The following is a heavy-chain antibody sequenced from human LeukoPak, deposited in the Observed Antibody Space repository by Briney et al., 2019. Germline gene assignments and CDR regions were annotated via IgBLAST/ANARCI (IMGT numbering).Heavy chain of an antibody. CDR2: ISGSGGST. CDR1: GFAFNNYV. J-gene: IGHJ6*03. CDR3: ARGPNSDFWSGYSHYMDV. D-gene: IGHD3-3*01. V-gene: IGHV3-23*01. Sequence: PGGSLRLSCAAFGFAFNNYVINWVRQAPGKGLEWVSGISGSGGSTYYAASVRGRFIISRDSSKNTIFLQMSSLRAEDTAAYYCARGPNSDFWSGYSHYMDVWGKGTTAFVSS.